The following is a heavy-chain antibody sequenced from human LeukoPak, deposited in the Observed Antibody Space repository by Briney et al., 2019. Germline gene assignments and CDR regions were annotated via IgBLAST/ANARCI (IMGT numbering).Heavy chain of an antibody. V-gene: IGHV3-48*04. Sequence: GGSLRLSCAASGFTFSSYSMNWVSQAPGKGLEWVSYISSSSSTIYYADSVKGRFTISRDNAKNSLYLQMNSLRAEDTAVYYCARPSVGATNWGQGTLVTVSS. CDR2: ISSSSSTI. D-gene: IGHD1-26*01. J-gene: IGHJ4*02. CDR3: ARPSVGATN. CDR1: GFTFSSYS.